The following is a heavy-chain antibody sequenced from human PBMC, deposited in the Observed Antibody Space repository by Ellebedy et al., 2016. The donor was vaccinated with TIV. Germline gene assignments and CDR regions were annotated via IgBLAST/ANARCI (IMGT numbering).Heavy chain of an antibody. V-gene: IGHV3-53*01. D-gene: IGHD6-19*01. J-gene: IGHJ6*04. Sequence: PGGSLRLFCAASGFTVSSNYMSWVRRAPGQGLGWVSVIYGGGNTDYAEHVEGRFTISRDNSKNTVYLQMNSLRAEDTAVYYCARARGWYGSDGMDVWGEGTTVTVSS. CDR2: IYGGGNT. CDR1: GFTVSSNY. CDR3: ARARGWYGSDGMDV.